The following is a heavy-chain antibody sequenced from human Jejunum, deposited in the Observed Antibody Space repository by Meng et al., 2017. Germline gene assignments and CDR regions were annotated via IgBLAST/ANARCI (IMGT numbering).Heavy chain of an antibody. CDR2: VWHSGAT. CDR3: ARGVLERYFDY. V-gene: IGHV4-4*02. J-gene: IGHJ4*02. D-gene: IGHD3-10*01. Sequence: VHLPESGPGLGKPSGTLSLTCAVSGDFTSSSDRWTWVRQAPGRGLEWIGEVWHSGATYYNPSLESRLTISIDTSNNRFSLELSSATAADTAVYYCARGVLERYFDYWGQGALVTVSS. CDR1: GDFTSSSDR.